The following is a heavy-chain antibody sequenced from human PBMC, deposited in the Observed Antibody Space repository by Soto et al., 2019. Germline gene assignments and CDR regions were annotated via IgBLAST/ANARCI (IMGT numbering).Heavy chain of an antibody. CDR3: ARPHGAHDIHSGSYYFDY. V-gene: IGHV1-69*10. J-gene: IGHJ4*02. CDR1: GGTFRSYA. D-gene: IGHD1-26*01. Sequence: ASVKVSCKASGGTFRSYAISWVRQAPGQGLEWMGGIIPILGIANYAQKFQGRVTITADKSTSTAYMELSSLRSEDTAVYYCARPHGAHDIHSGSYYFDYWGQGTLVTVSS. CDR2: IIPILGIA.